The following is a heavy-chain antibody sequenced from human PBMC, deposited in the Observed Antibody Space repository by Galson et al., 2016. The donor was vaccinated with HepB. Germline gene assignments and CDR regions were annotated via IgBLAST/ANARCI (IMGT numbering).Heavy chain of an antibody. V-gene: IGHV3-23*01. J-gene: IGHJ4*02. D-gene: IGHD4-17*01. CDR2: VSGSGNSI. CDR3: AKDPNGDYIGAYDS. Sequence: SLRLSCAASGLTLSSYAVTWVRQAPGKGLERVSTVSGSGNSILYGDSVKGRFTISRDNSKNIVYLRMNSLRAEDTALYYCAKDPNGDYIGAYDSWGQGTLVTVSS. CDR1: GLTLSSYA.